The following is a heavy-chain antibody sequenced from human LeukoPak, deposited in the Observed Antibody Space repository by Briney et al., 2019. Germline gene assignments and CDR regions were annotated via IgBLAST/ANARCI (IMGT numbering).Heavy chain of an antibody. CDR1: GFTFSDYW. V-gene: IGHV3-7*01. Sequence: GGSLRLSCAASGFTFSDYWMSWVRQIPGKGLEWVADIKWDGTETYYVDSVKGRFTISRDDAKNSLYLQMNRLRAEDTAIYYCATSPTRRCDYWGQGTLVTVSS. D-gene: IGHD1-1*01. CDR2: IKWDGTET. J-gene: IGHJ4*02. CDR3: ATSPTRRCDY.